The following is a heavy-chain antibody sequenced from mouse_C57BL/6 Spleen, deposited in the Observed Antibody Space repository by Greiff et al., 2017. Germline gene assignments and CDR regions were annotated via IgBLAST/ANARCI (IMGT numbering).Heavy chain of an antibody. CDR3: ARRSSVPYFDY. Sequence: QVQLKQPGAELVRPGSSVKLSCKASGYTFTSYWMHWVKQRPIQGLEWIGNIDPSDSETHYNQKFKEKATLTVDKSSSTAYMQLSSLTSEDSAVYYCARRSSVPYFDYWGQGTTLTVSS. CDR1: GYTFTSYW. CDR2: IDPSDSET. J-gene: IGHJ2*01. D-gene: IGHD5-1*01. V-gene: IGHV1-52*01.